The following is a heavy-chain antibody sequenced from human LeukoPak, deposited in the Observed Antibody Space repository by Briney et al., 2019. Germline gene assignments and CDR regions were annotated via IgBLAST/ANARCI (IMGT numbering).Heavy chain of an antibody. CDR1: GGTFSSCA. CDR3: ARPLGYCSSTSCPHDAFDI. Sequence: SVKVSCKASGGTFSSCAISWVRQAPGQGLEWMGGIIPIFGTANYAQKFQGRVTITADESTSTAYMELSSLRSEDTAVYYCARPLGYCSSTSCPHDAFDIWGQGTMVTVSS. J-gene: IGHJ3*02. D-gene: IGHD2-2*01. CDR2: IIPIFGTA. V-gene: IGHV1-69*01.